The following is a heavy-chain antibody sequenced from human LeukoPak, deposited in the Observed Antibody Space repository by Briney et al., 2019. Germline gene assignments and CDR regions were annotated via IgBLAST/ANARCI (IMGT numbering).Heavy chain of an antibody. J-gene: IGHJ4*02. V-gene: IGHV4-39*01. CDR3: ARIAYNRVYYFDY. Sequence: PSETLSLTCTVSSGSISSSSYYWGWIRQPPGKGLEWIGNIYYSGTTYFNASLKSRVTISVDTSKNQFSLKLTSVTAADTAVYYCARIAYNRVYYFDYWGQGTLVTVSS. D-gene: IGHD1-14*01. CDR2: IYYSGTT. CDR1: SGSISSSSYY.